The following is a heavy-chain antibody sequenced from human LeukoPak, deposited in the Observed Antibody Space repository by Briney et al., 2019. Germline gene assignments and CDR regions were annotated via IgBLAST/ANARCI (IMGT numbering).Heavy chain of an antibody. V-gene: IGHV3-23*01. J-gene: IGHJ4*02. CDR1: GFTFSSYA. Sequence: GSLILSCAASGFTFSSYAMNWVRRAPGKGLEWVSVISSSGGTTYYSDSVKGRFIISRDNSKNTLYLQMNSLRAEDTAVYYCAKAGIAVPATPEYCGQGTQVTVSS. CDR2: ISSSGGTT. CDR3: AKAGIAVPATPEY. D-gene: IGHD6-19*01.